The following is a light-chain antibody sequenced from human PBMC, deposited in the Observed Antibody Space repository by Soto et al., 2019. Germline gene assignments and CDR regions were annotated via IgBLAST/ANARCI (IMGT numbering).Light chain of an antibody. V-gene: IGKV1-5*03. CDR2: KAS. J-gene: IGKJ1*01. CDR1: QSISSW. Sequence: XGDXVTITCRASQSISSWLAWYQQKPGKAPKLLIYKASSLESGVPSRFSGSGSGTEFTLTISSLQPDDFATYYCQQYNSYWTFGQGTKVEIK. CDR3: QQYNSYWT.